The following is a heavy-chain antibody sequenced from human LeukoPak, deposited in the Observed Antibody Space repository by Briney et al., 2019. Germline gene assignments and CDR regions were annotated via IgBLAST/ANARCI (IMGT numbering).Heavy chain of an antibody. CDR2: ISSSSSYI. V-gene: IGHV3-21*04. CDR1: GFTFSSYS. Sequence: PGGSLRLSCAASGFTFSSYSMNWVRQAPGKGLEWVSSISSSSSYIYYADSVKGRFTISRDNAKNSLYLQMNSLRAEDTAVYYCARDGELGRALYFDYWGQGTLFTVSS. J-gene: IGHJ4*02. D-gene: IGHD7-27*01. CDR3: ARDGELGRALYFDY.